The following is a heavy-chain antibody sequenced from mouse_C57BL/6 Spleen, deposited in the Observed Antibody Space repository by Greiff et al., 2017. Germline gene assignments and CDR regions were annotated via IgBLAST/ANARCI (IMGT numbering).Heavy chain of an antibody. CDR2: FYPGSGRI. CDR1: GYTFTEYT. CDR3: ARHEFYDGDSGYAMDD. V-gene: IGHV1-62-2*01. J-gene: IGHJ4*01. D-gene: IGHD2-3*01. Sequence: QVQLQQSGAELVKPGASVTLSCKASGYTFTEYTIHWVKQRPGQGLEWIGGFYPGSGRIKYNEKFKDKATFTADTSSSTVYMVVSRLTSEDSAVYCCARHEFYDGDSGYAMDDWGKGTSVTVSS.